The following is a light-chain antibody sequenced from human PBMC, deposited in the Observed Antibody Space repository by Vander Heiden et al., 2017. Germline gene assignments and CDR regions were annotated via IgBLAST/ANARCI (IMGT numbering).Light chain of an antibody. CDR3: QQTDSTPRT. Sequence: DIQMTQSPSSLSASVGDRVTITCRASQSISTYLNWYQQKPGKAPKFLIYAASSLQSGVPSRFSGSGSGTDFTLTISSLHPEDFATYYCQQTDSTPRTFGQGTKLEIK. V-gene: IGKV1-39*01. J-gene: IGKJ2*01. CDR1: QSISTY. CDR2: AAS.